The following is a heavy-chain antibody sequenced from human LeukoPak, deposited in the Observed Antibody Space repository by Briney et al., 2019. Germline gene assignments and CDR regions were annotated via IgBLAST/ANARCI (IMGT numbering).Heavy chain of an antibody. Sequence: GGSLRLSCAASGFTFSGSAMHRVRQASGKGLEWVGRIRSKANSYATAYAASVKGRFTISRDDSKNTAYLQMNSLKTEDTAVYYCTRGREYQLPGVDYYYGMDVWGQGTTVTVSS. V-gene: IGHV3-73*01. CDR2: IRSKANSYAT. J-gene: IGHJ6*02. CDR1: GFTFSGSA. D-gene: IGHD2-2*01. CDR3: TRGREYQLPGVDYYYGMDV.